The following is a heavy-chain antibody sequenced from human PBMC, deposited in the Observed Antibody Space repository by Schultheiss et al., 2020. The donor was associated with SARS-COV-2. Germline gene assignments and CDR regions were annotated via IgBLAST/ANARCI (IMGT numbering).Heavy chain of an antibody. V-gene: IGHV4-59*01. CDR2: VYSSGSP. CDR1: GGSISSYY. D-gene: IGHD1-1*01. J-gene: IGHJ6*02. CDR3: ARGTIYYYYYGMDV. Sequence: SETLSLTCTVSGGSISSYYWSWIRQPPGKGLEWIGYVYSSGSPYYHPSLKSRVTISVDTSKNQFSLKLSSVTAADTAVYYCARGTIYYYYYGMDVWGQGTTVTVSS.